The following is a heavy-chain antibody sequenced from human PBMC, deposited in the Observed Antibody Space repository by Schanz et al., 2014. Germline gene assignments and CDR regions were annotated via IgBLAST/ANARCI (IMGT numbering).Heavy chain of an antibody. CDR1: GFTFSSYA. J-gene: IGHJ5*02. D-gene: IGHD1-26*01. Sequence: EVQLLESGGGLVQPGGSLRLSCAASGFTFSSYAMSWVRQAPGMGLEWVSAISGRDGSTYYADSVRGRFTISRDNSKNTLYLQMKSLRAEDTAVYYCARVPEPGWFDPWGQGTLVTVSS. V-gene: IGHV3-23*01. CDR3: ARVPEPGWFDP. CDR2: ISGRDGST.